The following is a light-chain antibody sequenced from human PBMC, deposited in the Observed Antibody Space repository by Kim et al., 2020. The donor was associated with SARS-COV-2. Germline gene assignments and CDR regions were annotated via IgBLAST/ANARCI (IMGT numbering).Light chain of an antibody. J-gene: IGLJ2*01. CDR3: QVWDSSSDQVL. Sequence: APGQTARITCGGNNIGGKTVHWYQQRPGQAPVLVIRYDGDRPSGIPERFSGSNSGNTATLTISRVAAGDEADYYCQVWDSSSDQVLLGGGTQLTVL. CDR1: NIGGKT. CDR2: YDG. V-gene: IGLV3-21*01.